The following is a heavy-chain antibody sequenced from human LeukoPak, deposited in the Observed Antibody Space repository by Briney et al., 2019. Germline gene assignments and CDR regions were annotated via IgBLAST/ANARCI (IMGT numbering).Heavy chain of an antibody. Sequence: GGSLRLSCAASGFTFSTYSMNWVRQAPEKGLEWVSYIGSSSSPIYYADSVKGRFTISRDNAKNSLYLQMDSLRAEDTAVYYCARDQAYSFDYWGQGTLVTVSS. CDR2: IGSSSSPI. J-gene: IGHJ4*02. V-gene: IGHV3-48*01. D-gene: IGHD4-11*01. CDR1: GFTFSTYS. CDR3: ARDQAYSFDY.